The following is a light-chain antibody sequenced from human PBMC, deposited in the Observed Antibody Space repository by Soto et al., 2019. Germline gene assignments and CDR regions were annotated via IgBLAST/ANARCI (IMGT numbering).Light chain of an antibody. CDR1: SSNIGGNA. V-gene: IGLV1-44*01. J-gene: IGLJ1*01. Sequence: QSVLTQPPSASGTPGQRVTISCSGSSSNIGGNAVNWYQQLPGTTPKLLLYSNNQRPSGVPDRVSGSKSGTSASLAISGLQSEDEAEYDCSSLDDCLSGYVFGTGTKLTVL. CDR3: SSLDDCLSGYV. CDR2: SNN.